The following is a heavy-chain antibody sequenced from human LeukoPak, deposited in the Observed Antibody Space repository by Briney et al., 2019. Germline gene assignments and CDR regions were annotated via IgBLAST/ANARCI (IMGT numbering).Heavy chain of an antibody. Sequence: GGSLRLSCAASGFTFSSYWMTWVRQTPGKGLEWVAHIKEDGTSNRYVDSVKGRFTISRDNTKESLFLQLNSLRAEDTAVYYCARDGVSALNLYSDLWGRGTLVTVSS. CDR2: IKEDGTSN. CDR3: ARDGVSALNLYSDL. D-gene: IGHD3-3*01. V-gene: IGHV3-7*03. J-gene: IGHJ2*01. CDR1: GFTFSSYW.